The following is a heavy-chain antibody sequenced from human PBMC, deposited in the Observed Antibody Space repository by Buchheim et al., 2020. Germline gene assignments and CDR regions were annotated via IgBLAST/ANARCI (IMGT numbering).Heavy chain of an antibody. V-gene: IGHV3-23*01. CDR3: AKDRPQITIFGVGTRFDP. D-gene: IGHD3-3*01. Sequence: EVQLLESGGGLVQPGGPLRLSCAASGFTFSSYAMSWVRQAPGKGLEWVSAISGSGGSTYYADSVKGRFTISRDNSKNTLYLQMNSLRAEDTAVYYCAKDRPQITIFGVGTRFDPWGQGTL. CDR2: ISGSGGST. J-gene: IGHJ5*02. CDR1: GFTFSSYA.